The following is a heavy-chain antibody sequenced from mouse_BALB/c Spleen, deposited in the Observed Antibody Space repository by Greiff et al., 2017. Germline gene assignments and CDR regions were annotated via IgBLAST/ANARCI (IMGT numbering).Heavy chain of an antibody. D-gene: IGHD2-4*01. Sequence: EVHLVESGGGLVKPGGSLKLSCAASGFTFSSYTMSWVRQTPEKRLEWVATISSGGSYTYYPDSVKGRFTISGDNAKNTLYLQMSSLKSEDTAMYYCTREDYDYDYFDYWGQGTTLTVSS. CDR2: ISSGGSYT. CDR3: TREDYDYDYFDY. J-gene: IGHJ2*01. CDR1: GFTFSSYT. V-gene: IGHV5-6-4*01.